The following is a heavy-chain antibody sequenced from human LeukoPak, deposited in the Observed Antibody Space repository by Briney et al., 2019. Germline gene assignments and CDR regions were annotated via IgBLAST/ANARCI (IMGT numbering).Heavy chain of an antibody. Sequence: ASVKVSCKASGYTFTGYYMHWVRQAPGQGLEWTGWIKPNSGDTNYAQKFQGRVTMTRDTSISTVYMELSRLRFDDTAVYYCASGRTIFYYYMDVWGKGTTVTISS. D-gene: IGHD3-3*02. V-gene: IGHV1-2*02. CDR2: IKPNSGDT. CDR1: GYTFTGYY. J-gene: IGHJ6*03. CDR3: ASGRTIFYYYMDV.